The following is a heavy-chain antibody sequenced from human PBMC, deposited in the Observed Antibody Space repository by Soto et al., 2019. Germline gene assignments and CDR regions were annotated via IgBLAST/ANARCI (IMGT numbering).Heavy chain of an antibody. CDR3: ARHRAYSTSVYYYYGMDV. CDR2: SNYGGPT. D-gene: IGHD6-13*01. Sequence: SETLSLTCTVSGGAINSTVCYWGWIRQPPGKGLEWIGSSNYGGPTYYSPSLQSRVTVSLDTAKNHFSLNLRSVTAADTAVYYCARHRAYSTSVYYYYGMDVWGQGTTVTVSS. CDR1: GGAINSTVCY. J-gene: IGHJ6*02. V-gene: IGHV4-39*01.